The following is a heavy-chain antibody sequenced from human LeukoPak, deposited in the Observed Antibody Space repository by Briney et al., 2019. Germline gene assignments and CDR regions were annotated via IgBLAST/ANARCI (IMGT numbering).Heavy chain of an antibody. CDR2: IKPRDGGT. Sequence: ASVKVSCKPSGYTFTSWFMHWVRQAPGQGLEWMGLIKPRDGGTIYAEKFQGRVTLTGDTATSTFYMELSSLRSEDTAVYLCVRGDSGSYSYWGQGTLVTVSS. V-gene: IGHV1-46*01. CDR1: GYTFTSWF. CDR3: VRGDSGSYSY. J-gene: IGHJ4*02. D-gene: IGHD1-26*01.